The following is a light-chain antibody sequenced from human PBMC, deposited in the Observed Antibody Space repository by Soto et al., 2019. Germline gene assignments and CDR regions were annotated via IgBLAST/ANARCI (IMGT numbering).Light chain of an antibody. J-gene: IGKJ4*01. CDR2: AAS. CDR1: QSISSY. V-gene: IGKV1-39*01. Sequence: DIRMTQSPSSLSASVGDRVTITCRASQSISSYLNWYQQKPGKAPKLLIYAASSLLSGVPSRFSGTGSGTDFTLTISSLQPEDFATYYCQQSYSTLTFGGGTKVEIK. CDR3: QQSYSTLT.